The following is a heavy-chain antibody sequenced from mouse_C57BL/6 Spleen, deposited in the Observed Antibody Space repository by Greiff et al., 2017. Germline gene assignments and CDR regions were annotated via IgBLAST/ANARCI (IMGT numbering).Heavy chain of an antibody. Sequence: EVHLVESGGGLVQPKGSLKLSCAASGFSFNTYAMNWVRQAPGKGLEWVARIRSKSNNYATYYADSVKDRFTISRDDSESMLYLQMNNLKTEDTAMYYCVRPYYDCDWFAYWGQGTLVTVSA. V-gene: IGHV10-1*01. CDR1: GFSFNTYA. CDR3: VRPYYDCDWFAY. J-gene: IGHJ3*01. D-gene: IGHD2-4*01. CDR2: IRSKSNNYAT.